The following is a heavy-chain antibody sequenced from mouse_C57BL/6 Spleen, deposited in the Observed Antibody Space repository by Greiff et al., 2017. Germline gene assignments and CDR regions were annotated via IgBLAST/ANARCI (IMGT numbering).Heavy chain of an antibody. CDR3: ASSGFAY. Sequence: QVQLKESGPGLVAPSQSLSITCTVSGFSLTSYAISWVRQPPGKGLEWLGVLWTGGGTNYNSALKSRLSISKDNSKSQVFLKMNRLQTDDTARYYWASSGFAYWGQGTLVTVSA. CDR2: LWTGGGT. J-gene: IGHJ3*01. CDR1: GFSLTSYA. D-gene: IGHD3-1*01. V-gene: IGHV2-9-1*01.